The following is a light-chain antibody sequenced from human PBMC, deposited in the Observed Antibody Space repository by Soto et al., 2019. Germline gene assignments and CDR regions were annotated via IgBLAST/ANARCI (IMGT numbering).Light chain of an antibody. CDR3: HQYSASHT. V-gene: IGKV1-5*03. CDR1: ESISSW. Sequence: DIQMTQSPSTLSASVGDRIIITCRASESISSWLAWYQQKPGKAPKLLIYKASTLESGVPSRFSASGSGTEFTLTISSLQPDDSATYFCHQYSASHTVGGGTKVEIQ. J-gene: IGKJ4*01. CDR2: KAS.